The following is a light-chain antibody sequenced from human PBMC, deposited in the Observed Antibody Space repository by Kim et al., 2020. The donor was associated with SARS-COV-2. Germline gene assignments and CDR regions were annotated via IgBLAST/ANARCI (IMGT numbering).Light chain of an antibody. CDR2: GAS. CDR1: QSVSSIS. CDR3: QQYGSAPLT. Sequence: EIVLTQSPGTLSLSPGERATLSCRASQSVSSISLAWYQQKPGQAPRLLIYGASSSATGIPDRFSGSGSGTDFTLTISRLEPEDFAVYYCQQYGSAPLTFGGGTKVDIK. V-gene: IGKV3-20*01. J-gene: IGKJ4*01.